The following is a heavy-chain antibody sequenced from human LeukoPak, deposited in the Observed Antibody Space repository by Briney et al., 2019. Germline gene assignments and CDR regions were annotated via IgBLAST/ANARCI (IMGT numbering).Heavy chain of an antibody. CDR1: GFSFSSYS. CDR2: ITTSDGNT. D-gene: IGHD7-27*01. CDR3: AKDGGLWVSAHWGDS. Sequence: GGSLRLSCAASGFSFSSYSMNWVRQAPGKGLEWVSTITTSDGNTYYADSVKGRFTVSRDNSKNTLFLQMNSLRAEDTAVYYCAKDGGLWVSAHWGDSWGRGTLVTVSP. V-gene: IGHV3-23*01. J-gene: IGHJ4*02.